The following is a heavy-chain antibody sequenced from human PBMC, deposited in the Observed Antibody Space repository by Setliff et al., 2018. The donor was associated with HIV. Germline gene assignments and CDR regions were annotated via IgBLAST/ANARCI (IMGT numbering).Heavy chain of an antibody. CDR3: ARDGDSSKYYGMDV. CDR2: ISSSSSTI. Sequence: PGGSLRLSCAASGFTFSSYSMNWVRQAPGKGLEWVSYISSSSSTIYYADSVKSRFTISRDNAKNSLYLQMNSLRAEDTAVYYCARDGDSSKYYGMDVWGQGTTVTVSS. CDR1: GFTFSSYS. J-gene: IGHJ6*02. D-gene: IGHD5-18*01. V-gene: IGHV3-48*01.